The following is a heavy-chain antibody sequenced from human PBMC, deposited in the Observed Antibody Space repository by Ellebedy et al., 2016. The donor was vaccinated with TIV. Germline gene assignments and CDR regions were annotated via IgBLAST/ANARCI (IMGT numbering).Heavy chain of an antibody. Sequence: ESLKISCAASGFTFSSYAMSWVRQAPGKGLEWVSTISNTGSRTYYAESVEGRFIISRDNSKKTLYLQMNSLRAEDTAVYYCAKGRGGGSDSSAPRYYFDYWGLGTLVTVSS. CDR3: AKGRGGGSDSSAPRYYFDY. CDR2: ISNTGSRT. CDR1: GFTFSSYA. V-gene: IGHV3-23*01. D-gene: IGHD3-22*01. J-gene: IGHJ4*02.